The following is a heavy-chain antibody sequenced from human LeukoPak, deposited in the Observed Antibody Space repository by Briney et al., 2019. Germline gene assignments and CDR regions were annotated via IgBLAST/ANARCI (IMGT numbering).Heavy chain of an antibody. D-gene: IGHD3-10*01. CDR1: GYTFTSYD. CDR3: GRPLQRGSWTQRALAY. CDR2: MNSNSGNA. Sequence: ASVKVSCKASGYTFTSYDISWVRQATGQGLEWMGWMNSNSGNAGYAQRFQGRVTMTRNNSISTAYMELTSLRSEDTAVYYCGRPLQRGSWTQRALAYWGQGTLVTVSS. J-gene: IGHJ4*02. V-gene: IGHV1-8*01.